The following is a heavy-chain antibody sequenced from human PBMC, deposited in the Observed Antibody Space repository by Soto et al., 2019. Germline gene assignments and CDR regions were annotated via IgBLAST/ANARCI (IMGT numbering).Heavy chain of an antibody. CDR1: GGSFSGYY. V-gene: IGHV4-34*01. D-gene: IGHD5-12*01. CDR2: INHSGST. Sequence: QVQLQQWGAGLLKPSETLSLTCAVYGGSFSGYYWSWIRQPPGKGLEWIGEINHSGSTNYNPSLKSRVTITVDTTKNQFCLKLSSVTAADTAVYYCAGRGYSGYDPYYYYGMDVWGQGTTVTVSS. J-gene: IGHJ6*02. CDR3: AGRGYSGYDPYYYYGMDV.